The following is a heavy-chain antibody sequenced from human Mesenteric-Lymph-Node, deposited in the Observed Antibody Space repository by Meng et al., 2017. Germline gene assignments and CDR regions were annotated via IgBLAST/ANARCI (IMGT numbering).Heavy chain of an antibody. CDR2: ISSSDTTM. J-gene: IGHJ4*02. V-gene: IGHV3-48*03. Sequence: GGSLTLSCAASGLTFSSYEMNCVRQAPGKGLEWVSYISSSDTTMYYADSVKGRFTISRDNAKNSLYLQMNSLRAEDTAVYYCARVYRSSSWYGVDYWGQGTLVTVSS. D-gene: IGHD6-13*01. CDR1: GLTFSSYE. CDR3: ARVYRSSSWYGVDY.